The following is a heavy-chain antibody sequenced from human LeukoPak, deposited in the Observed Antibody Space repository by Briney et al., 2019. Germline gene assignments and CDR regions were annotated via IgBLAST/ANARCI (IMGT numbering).Heavy chain of an antibody. D-gene: IGHD3-10*01. V-gene: IGHV4-34*01. J-gene: IGHJ4*02. Sequence: SETLSLTCAVYGGSFSDYYWTWIRQTPGKGLEWIGEMSPSGSSNYNPSLKSRVTISVDTSKNQFSLKLSSVTAADTAVYYCARHTHRYGSGSYLDYFDYWGQGTLVTVSS. CDR3: ARHTHRYGSGSYLDYFDY. CDR1: GGSFSDYY. CDR2: MSPSGSS.